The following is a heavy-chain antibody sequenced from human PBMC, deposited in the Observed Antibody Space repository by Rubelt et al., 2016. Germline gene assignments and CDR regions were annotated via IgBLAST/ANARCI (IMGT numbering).Heavy chain of an antibody. Sequence: QLQLQESGPGLVKPSETLSLTCTVSGGSISSSSYYWGWIRQPPGKGLEWIGSILNSGSTFYNPSLKSRVTMSVDTSKNQFSLRLSSATAADTAVYYCVRYSTATMNHHWGQGALVTVSS. J-gene: IGHJ5*02. V-gene: IGHV4-39*01. CDR2: ILNSGST. CDR1: GGSISSSSYY. D-gene: IGHD2-21*02. CDR3: VRYSTATMNHH.